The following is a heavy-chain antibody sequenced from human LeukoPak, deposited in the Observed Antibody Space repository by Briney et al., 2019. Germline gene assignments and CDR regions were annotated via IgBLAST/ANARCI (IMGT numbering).Heavy chain of an antibody. Sequence: ASVKVSCKASGYTFTGYYMNWVRQAPGQGLEWMGWINPNSGGTNYAQKFQGRVTMTRDTSISTAYMELSRLRSDDTAVYYCARGIYYYGSGSSSNSLLRLPLDYWGQGTLVTVSS. CDR2: INPNSGGT. D-gene: IGHD3-10*01. CDR3: ARGIYYYGSGSSSNSLLRLPLDY. J-gene: IGHJ4*02. CDR1: GYTFTGYY. V-gene: IGHV1-2*02.